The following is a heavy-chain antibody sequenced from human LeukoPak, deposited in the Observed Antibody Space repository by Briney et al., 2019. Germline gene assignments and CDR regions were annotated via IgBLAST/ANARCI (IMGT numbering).Heavy chain of an antibody. CDR1: GGSFSGYY. J-gene: IGHJ4*02. Sequence: SETLSLTCAVYGGSFSGYYWSWIRQPPGKGLEWIGEINHSGSTNYNPSLKSRVTISVDTSKNQFSLKLSSVTAADTAVHYCARVRGILRLHRGGYFDYWGQGTLVTVSS. V-gene: IGHV4-34*01. CDR3: ARVRGILRLHRGGYFDY. CDR2: INHSGST. D-gene: IGHD3-10*01.